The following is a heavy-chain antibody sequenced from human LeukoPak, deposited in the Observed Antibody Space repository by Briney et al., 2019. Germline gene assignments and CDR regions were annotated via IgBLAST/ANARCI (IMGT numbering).Heavy chain of an antibody. CDR2: KHTSGST. Sequence: SETLSLTCAVYGGSFSGYYWSWIRQPAGKGLEWIGRKHTSGSTNYNPSLKSRVTMSVDTSKNQFSLKLSSVTAADTAVYYCARDRYYYDSSGYLFDYWGQGTLVTVSS. CDR1: GGSFSGYY. V-gene: IGHV4-4*07. D-gene: IGHD3-22*01. CDR3: ARDRYYYDSSGYLFDY. J-gene: IGHJ4*02.